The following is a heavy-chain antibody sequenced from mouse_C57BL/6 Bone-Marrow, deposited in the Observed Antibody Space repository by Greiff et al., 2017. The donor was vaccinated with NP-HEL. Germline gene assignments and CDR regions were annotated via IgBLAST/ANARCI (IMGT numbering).Heavy chain of an antibody. V-gene: IGHV1-82*01. CDR2: IYPGDGDT. CDR3: ALYGSTYYFDY. CDR1: GYAFSSSW. Sequence: QVHVKQSGPELVKPGASVKISCKASGYAFSSSWMNWVKQRPGKGLEWIGRIYPGDGDTNYNGKFKGKATLTADKSSSTAYMQLSSLTSEDSAVYFCALYGSTYYFDYWGQGTTLTVSS. J-gene: IGHJ2*01. D-gene: IGHD1-1*01.